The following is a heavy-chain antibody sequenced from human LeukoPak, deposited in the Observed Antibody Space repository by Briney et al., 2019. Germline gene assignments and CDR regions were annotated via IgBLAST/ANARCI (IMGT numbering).Heavy chain of an antibody. Sequence: PGGSLRLSCAPSGFTFSTSGTHWVRQAPGKRLEWVAVTWYDGTNEYYADSVKGRFTISRDNSKNTLYLQMNSLRAEDTALYFCARDYGSGRGVEISYYHYGMDVWGQGTTVTVSS. CDR2: TWYDGTNE. CDR1: GFTFSTSG. V-gene: IGHV3-33*01. D-gene: IGHD3-10*01. J-gene: IGHJ6*02. CDR3: ARDYGSGRGVEISYYHYGMDV.